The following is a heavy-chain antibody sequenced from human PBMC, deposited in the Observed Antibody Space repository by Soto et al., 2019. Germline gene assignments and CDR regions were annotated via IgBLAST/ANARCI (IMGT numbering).Heavy chain of an antibody. D-gene: IGHD2-21*01. V-gene: IGHV4-59*01. CDR1: GGSISSYY. CDR3: ARRDPYGYYMDV. J-gene: IGHJ6*03. Sequence: SETLSLTCTVSGGSISSYYWSWIRQPPGKGLEWIGYIYYSGSTNYNPSLKSRVTISVDTSKNQFSLKLSSVTAADTAVYYCARRDPYGYYMDVWGKGTTVTVSS. CDR2: IYYSGST.